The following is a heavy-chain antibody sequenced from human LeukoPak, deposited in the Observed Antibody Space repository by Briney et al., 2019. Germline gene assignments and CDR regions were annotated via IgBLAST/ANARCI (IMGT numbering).Heavy chain of an antibody. J-gene: IGHJ4*02. D-gene: IGHD3-10*01. V-gene: IGHV3-21*01. CDR1: GFTFSSYS. CDR3: ASQITMVRGVIDDY. Sequence: KPGGSLRLSCAASGFTFSSYSMNWVRQAPGKGLEWVSSISSSSSNIYYADSVKGRFTISRDNAKNSLYLQMNSLRAEDTAVYYCASQITMVRGVIDDYWGQGTLVTVSS. CDR2: ISSSSSNI.